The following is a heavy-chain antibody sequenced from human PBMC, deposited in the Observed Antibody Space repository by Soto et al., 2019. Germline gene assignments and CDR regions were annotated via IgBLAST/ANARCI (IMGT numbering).Heavy chain of an antibody. V-gene: IGHV1-2*02. D-gene: IGHD5-12*01. CDR2: IGPESGAT. J-gene: IGHJ4*02. Sequence: SLKVPCKASGYTFTGHYIHWVRQAPEQGPEWMGEIGPESGATRYAQKFQGRVTMTRDMSITTVYMELNNLSPDDTAVYYCGRGRSGQIVVFYWGQGTPVTVSS. CDR1: GYTFTGHY. CDR3: GRGRSGQIVVFY.